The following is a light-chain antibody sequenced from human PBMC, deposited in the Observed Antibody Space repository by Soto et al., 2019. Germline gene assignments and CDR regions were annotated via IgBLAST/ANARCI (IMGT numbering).Light chain of an antibody. CDR1: QSVSSN. CDR2: GAS. J-gene: IGKJ1*01. V-gene: IGKV3-15*01. CDR3: QQYGNSPQT. Sequence: EIVMTQSPATLSVSPGERATLSCRASQSVSSNLAWYQQKPGQAPRLLIYGASTRATGIPARFSGSGSGKEFTLTISRLEPEDFAVYYCQQYGNSPQTFGQGTKVDIK.